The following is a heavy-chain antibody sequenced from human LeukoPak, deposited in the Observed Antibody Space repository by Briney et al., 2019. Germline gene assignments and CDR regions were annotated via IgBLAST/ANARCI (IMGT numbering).Heavy chain of an antibody. CDR1: GFTFSDYY. J-gene: IGHJ4*02. CDR3: ARDRRLQLWSPAGFDY. V-gene: IGHV3-11*04. Sequence: GGSLRLSCAASGFTFSDYYMSWIRQAPGKGLEWVSYISSGGSTIYYADSVKGRFTISRDNAKNSLYLQMNSLRADDTAVYYCARDRRLQLWSPAGFDYWGQGTLVTASS. D-gene: IGHD5-18*01. CDR2: ISSGGSTI.